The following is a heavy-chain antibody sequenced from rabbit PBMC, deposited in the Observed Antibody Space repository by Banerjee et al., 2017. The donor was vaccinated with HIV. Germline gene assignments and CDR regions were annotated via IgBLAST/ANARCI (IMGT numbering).Heavy chain of an antibody. CDR1: GFDFSSGYD. D-gene: IGHD6-1*01. V-gene: IGHV1S43*01. CDR3: ARYYTGYGAYGYAFNL. J-gene: IGHJ4*01. CDR2: IVTGSSGST. Sequence: QEQLKETGGGLVQPGGSLTLSCKASGFDFSSGYDMCWVRQAPGKGLELIACIVTGSSGSTWYASWVNGRFTISRSTSLNTVDLKMTSLTAADTATYFCARYYTGYGAYGYAFNLWGQGTLVTVS.